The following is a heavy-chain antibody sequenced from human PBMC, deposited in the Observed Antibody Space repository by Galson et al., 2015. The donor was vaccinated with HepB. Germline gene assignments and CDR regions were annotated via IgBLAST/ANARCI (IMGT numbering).Heavy chain of an antibody. D-gene: IGHD3-10*01. CDR3: AARLLHSGGMDV. CDR1: GFTFSSYW. V-gene: IGHV3-74*01. CDR2: INSDGSST. Sequence: SLRLSCAASGFTFSSYWMHWVRQAPGKGLVWVSRINSDGSSTSYADSVKGRFTISRDNAKNTLYLQMNSLRAEATAVYYCAARLLHSGGMDVWGQGTTVTVSS. J-gene: IGHJ6*02.